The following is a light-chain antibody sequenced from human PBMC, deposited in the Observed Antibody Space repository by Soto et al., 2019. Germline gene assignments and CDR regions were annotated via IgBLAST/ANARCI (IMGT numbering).Light chain of an antibody. CDR1: SSDVGGYNF. CDR2: DVF. Sequence: SALTQPRSVSGSPGQSVTISCTATSSDVGGYNFVSWYQHHPGKAPKLLIYDVFKRPSGVPDRFSGSKSGYTASLTISGLQAEDESEYYCCSYAGTYTHYVFGTGTKVTV. V-gene: IGLV2-11*01. CDR3: CSYAGTYTHYV. J-gene: IGLJ1*01.